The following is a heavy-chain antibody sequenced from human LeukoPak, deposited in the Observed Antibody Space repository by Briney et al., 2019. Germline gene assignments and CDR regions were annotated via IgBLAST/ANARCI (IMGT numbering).Heavy chain of an antibody. CDR2: MYYDGST. CDR3: ARGSGSYGSNMDV. V-gene: IGHV4-61*01. Sequence: PSQTLSLTCTVSGGSISSGSYYWSWIRQPPGKGLEYIGYMYYDGSTNYNPSLKSRVTISKDTSKNQFSLKLTSVTVADTAIYYCARGSGSYGSNMDVWGKGTTVTISS. J-gene: IGHJ6*03. D-gene: IGHD3-10*01. CDR1: GGSISSGSYY.